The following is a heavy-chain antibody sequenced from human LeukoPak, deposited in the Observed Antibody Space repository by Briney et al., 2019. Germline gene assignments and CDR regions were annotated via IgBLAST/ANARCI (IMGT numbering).Heavy chain of an antibody. V-gene: IGHV3-21*04. Sequence: GGSLRLSCAASGFTFSSYSMNWVRQAPGKGLEWVSSISSSSSYIYYADSVKGRFTISRDNAKNSLYLQMNSLRAEDTALYYCAKDMSERVDAFDIWGQGTMVTVSS. CDR3: AKDMSERVDAFDI. J-gene: IGHJ3*02. D-gene: IGHD1-26*01. CDR2: ISSSSSYI. CDR1: GFTFSSYS.